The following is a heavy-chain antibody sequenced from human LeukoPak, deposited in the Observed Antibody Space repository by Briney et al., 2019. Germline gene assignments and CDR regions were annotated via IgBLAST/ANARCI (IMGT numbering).Heavy chain of an antibody. CDR1: GYTFTGYY. CDR3: AREAAAGTAKTYYFDY. CDR2: INPNSGGT. D-gene: IGHD6-13*01. V-gene: IGHV1-2*02. Sequence: ASVKVSCKASGYTFTGYYMHWVRQAPGQGLEWMGWINPNSGGTNYAQKFQGRVTMTRDTSISTAYMELSRLGSDDTAVYYCAREAAAGTAKTYYFDYWGQGTLVTVSS. J-gene: IGHJ4*02.